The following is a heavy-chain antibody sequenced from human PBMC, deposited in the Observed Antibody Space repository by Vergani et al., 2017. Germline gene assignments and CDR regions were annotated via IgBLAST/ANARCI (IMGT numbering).Heavy chain of an antibody. D-gene: IGHD3-22*01. CDR2: IYFSGST. CDR3: ARDLVSEGYYDSSGYGAVGY. CDR1: GGSISSYF. Sequence: QVQLQESGPGLVKPSETLSLTCTVSGGSISSYFWSWIRQPPGKGLEWIGYIYFSGSTYYNPSLKSRVTISVDTSKNQFSLKLSSVTAADTAVYYCARDLVSEGYYDSSGYGAVGYWGQGTLVTVSS. V-gene: IGHV4-59*12. J-gene: IGHJ4*02.